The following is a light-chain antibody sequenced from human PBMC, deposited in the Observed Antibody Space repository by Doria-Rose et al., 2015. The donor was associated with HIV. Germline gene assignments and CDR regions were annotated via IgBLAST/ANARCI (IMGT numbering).Light chain of an antibody. CDR1: QSLVNSDGTTS. Sequence: EIVMTQSPLSLSVTPGQPASISCRSSQSLVNSDGTTSVSLYLQKPGQSTQHLIYEVSNRFTGVPDRFSGSGSGTDFTLKISRVEPEDFGVYYCMQTILLPFTFGPGTTVDIK. CDR2: EVS. V-gene: IGKV2D-29*02. CDR3: MQTILLPFT. J-gene: IGKJ3*01.